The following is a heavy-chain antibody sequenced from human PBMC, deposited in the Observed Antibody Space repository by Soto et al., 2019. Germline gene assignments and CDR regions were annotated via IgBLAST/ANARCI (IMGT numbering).Heavy chain of an antibody. J-gene: IGHJ6*02. V-gene: IGHV6-1*01. CDR1: GDSVPSNSAA. CDR3: ARARSPRYGSHGMDV. D-gene: IGHD1-26*01. CDR2: TYYRSKWYN. Sequence: PSPTLSLTCAISGDSVPSNSAAWNWIRQSPSRGLEWLGRTYYRSKWYNDFAVSVKSRITINPDTSKNQFSLQLNSVTPEDTAVYYCARARSPRYGSHGMDVWGQGTTVTVSS.